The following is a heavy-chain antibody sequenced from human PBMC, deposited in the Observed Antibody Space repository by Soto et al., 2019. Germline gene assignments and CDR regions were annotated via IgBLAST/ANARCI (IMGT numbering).Heavy chain of an antibody. J-gene: IGHJ4*02. V-gene: IGHV3-23*01. CDR1: GFNFRIYA. D-gene: IGHD1-26*01. CDR2: MIGDGTSW. CDR3: AKDLRPDGRYDLDY. Sequence: EVQLLESGGGLAQAGGSLRLSCTASGFNFRIYAMNWVRQAPGKGLEWVSVMIGDGTSWDYADSVRGRFTISRDNSKNTLYLQMNSLRAEDMAVYYCAKDLRPDGRYDLDYWGQGPLVTVSS.